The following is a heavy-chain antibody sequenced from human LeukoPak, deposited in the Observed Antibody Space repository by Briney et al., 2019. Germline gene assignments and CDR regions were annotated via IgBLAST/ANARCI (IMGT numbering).Heavy chain of an antibody. V-gene: IGHV1-18*01. CDR1: GYTFTSYG. Sequence: ASVKVSCKASGYTFTSYGISWGRQAPGQGLEWMGWISAYNGNTNYAQKLQGRVTMTTDTSTSTAYMGLRSLRSDDTAVYYCARVDGGYCSGGSCYILTYWGQGTLVTVSS. CDR3: ARVDGGYCSGGSCYILTY. D-gene: IGHD2-15*01. J-gene: IGHJ4*02. CDR2: ISAYNGNT.